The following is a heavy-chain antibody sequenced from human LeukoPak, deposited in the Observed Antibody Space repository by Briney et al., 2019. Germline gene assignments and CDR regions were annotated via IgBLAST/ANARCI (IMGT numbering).Heavy chain of an antibody. CDR3: ARDKKTGASDI. D-gene: IGHD1-14*01. CDR1: GGSISSYY. J-gene: IGHJ3*02. V-gene: IGHV4-59*01. Sequence: SETLSLTCTVSGGSISSYYLSWLRQPQGKGLEWIGYIYYSGSTNYNPSLKSRVTISVDTSKNQFSLKLSSVTAADTAVYYCARDKKTGASDIWGQGTMVTVSS. CDR2: IYYSGST.